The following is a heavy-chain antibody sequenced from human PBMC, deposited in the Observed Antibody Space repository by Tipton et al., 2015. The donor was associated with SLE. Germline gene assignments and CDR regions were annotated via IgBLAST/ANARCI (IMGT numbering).Heavy chain of an antibody. V-gene: IGHV4-39*07. D-gene: IGHD2-2*01. J-gene: IGHJ4*02. Sequence: TLSLTCTVSGDSVSSTNYYWAWIRQPPGKGLEWVGTIFNTGTTYYNSSLKSRVAISADTSKNQFSLNLNSVTAADTAVYYCARIAIAPAMGEYYFDSWGQGTLVTVSS. CDR2: IFNTGTT. CDR1: GDSVSSTNYY. CDR3: ARIAIAPAMGEYYFDS.